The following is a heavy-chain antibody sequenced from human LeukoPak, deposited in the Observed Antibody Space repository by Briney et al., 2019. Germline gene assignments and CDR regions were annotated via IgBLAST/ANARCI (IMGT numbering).Heavy chain of an antibody. J-gene: IGHJ4*01. CDR2: MYYRGNT. CDR1: GYSISSGYY. CDR3: ARLYGNYQNYFDY. D-gene: IGHD1-7*01. Sequence: SETLSLTCTVSGYSISSGYYWGWIRQPPGKGLEWVGHMYYRGNTFYNPSLKSRVTISVDTSKNQFSLKLRSVTAADTAVYYCARLYGNYQNYFDYWGHGTLVTVSS. V-gene: IGHV4-38-2*02.